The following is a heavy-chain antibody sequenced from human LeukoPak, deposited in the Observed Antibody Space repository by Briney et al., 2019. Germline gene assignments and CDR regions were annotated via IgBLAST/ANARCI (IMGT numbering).Heavy chain of an antibody. CDR2: IIPILGIA. CDR1: GGTFSSYA. Sequence: ASVKVSCKASGGTFSSYAISWMRQAPGQGLEWMGRIIPILGIANYAQKFQGRVTITADKSTSTAYMELSSLRSEDTAVYYCALTMVRGVILDYYYYGMDVWGQGTTVTVSS. V-gene: IGHV1-69*04. CDR3: ALTMVRGVILDYYYYGMDV. D-gene: IGHD3-10*01. J-gene: IGHJ6*02.